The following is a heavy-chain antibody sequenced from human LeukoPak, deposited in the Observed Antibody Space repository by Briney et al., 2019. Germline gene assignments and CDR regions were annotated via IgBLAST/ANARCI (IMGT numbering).Heavy chain of an antibody. D-gene: IGHD3-22*01. CDR3: ARLPYDSSGYHDY. CDR2: ISNSGTT. CDR1: GGSMSSSHSY. Sequence: PSETLSLTCTVSGGSMSSSHSYWVWIRQPPGKGQEWIGSISNSGTTYYNPSLKSRVTISVDTSKNQFSLKVSSVTAADTAVYYCARLPYDSSGYHDYWGQGTLVTVSS. J-gene: IGHJ4*02. V-gene: IGHV4-39*01.